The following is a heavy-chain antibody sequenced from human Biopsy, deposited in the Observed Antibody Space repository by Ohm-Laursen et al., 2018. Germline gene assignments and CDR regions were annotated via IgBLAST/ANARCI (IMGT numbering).Heavy chain of an antibody. V-gene: IGHV5-51*01. CDR1: GYSFTSYW. CDR2: IFPGDSGT. CDR3: ARQDDSSGYYTFDY. J-gene: IGHJ4*02. Sequence: ESLKISCKGSGYSFTSYWIGWVRQMPGKGLEWMGIIFPGDSGTKYSPSFQGQVTVSADMSLSTAYLQWTSLKASDTALYYCARQDDSSGYYTFDYWGQGTLVTVSS. D-gene: IGHD3-22*01.